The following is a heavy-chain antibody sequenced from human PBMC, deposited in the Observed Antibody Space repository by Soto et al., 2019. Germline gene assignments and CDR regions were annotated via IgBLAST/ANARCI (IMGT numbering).Heavy chain of an antibody. Sequence: ASVKVSCKTSTYMFSNYGVSWVRQAPGQGLEWMGWISAYNGNTNYAQKFKGRVTLTTDTPTSTAYMELRSLRSDDTAVYYCARDTYYYQSGSYDNAGMDAWGQGTTVTVSS. CDR1: TYMFSNYG. J-gene: IGHJ6*02. D-gene: IGHD3-10*01. V-gene: IGHV1-18*01. CDR2: ISAYNGNT. CDR3: ARDTYYYQSGSYDNAGMDA.